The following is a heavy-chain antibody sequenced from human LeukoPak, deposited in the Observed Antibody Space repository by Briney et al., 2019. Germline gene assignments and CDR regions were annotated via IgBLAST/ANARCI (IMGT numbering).Heavy chain of an antibody. V-gene: IGHV4-38-2*02. J-gene: IGHJ4*02. Sequence: SETLCLTCTVSGYSISSGYYWGWIRQPPGKGLEWIGSIYHSGSTYYNPSLKSRVTISVDTTKNQFSLKLSSVTAADTAVYYCARDLRGSVDYWGQGTLVTVSS. CDR1: GYSISSGYY. CDR2: IYHSGST. CDR3: ARDLRGSVDY. D-gene: IGHD6-25*01.